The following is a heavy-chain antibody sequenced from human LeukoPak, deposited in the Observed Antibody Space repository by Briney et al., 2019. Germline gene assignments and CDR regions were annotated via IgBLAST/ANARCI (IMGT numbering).Heavy chain of an antibody. CDR1: GSTFSTSN. V-gene: IGHV3-21*01. Sequence: GGSLRLSCAASGSTFSTSNMNWVRQTPEKGLEWVSTITPGGSNMYYHDSVKGRFTISRDNAKNLLLLQMNSLRAEDTAVYYCASWSGSSVLDYWGQGTLVTVSS. CDR3: ASWSGSSVLDY. CDR2: ITPGGSNM. J-gene: IGHJ4*02. D-gene: IGHD3-3*01.